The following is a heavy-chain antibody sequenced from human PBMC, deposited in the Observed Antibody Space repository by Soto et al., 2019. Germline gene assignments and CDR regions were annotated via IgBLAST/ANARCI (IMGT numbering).Heavy chain of an antibody. CDR2: ISSSSSYI. D-gene: IGHD3-3*01. Sequence: GGSLRLSCAASGFTFSSYSMNWVRQAPGKGLEWVSSISSSSSYIYYADSVKGRFTISRDNAKNSLYLQMNSLRAEDTAVYYCARILGVPKPHEVYYYMDVWGKGTTVTVSS. J-gene: IGHJ6*03. V-gene: IGHV3-21*01. CDR1: GFTFSSYS. CDR3: ARILGVPKPHEVYYYMDV.